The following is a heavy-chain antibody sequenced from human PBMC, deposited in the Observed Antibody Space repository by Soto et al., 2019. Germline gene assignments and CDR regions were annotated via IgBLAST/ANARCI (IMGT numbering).Heavy chain of an antibody. Sequence: GGSLRLSCAASGFTFSSYAMSWVRQAPGKGLEWVSAISGSGGSTYYADSVKGRFTISRDNSKNTLYLQMNSLRAEDTAVHYCANSPKGDYDYVWGSYRYTSYFDYWGQGTLVTVSS. CDR1: GFTFSSYA. D-gene: IGHD3-16*02. CDR2: ISGSGGST. CDR3: ANSPKGDYDYVWGSYRYTSYFDY. J-gene: IGHJ4*02. V-gene: IGHV3-23*01.